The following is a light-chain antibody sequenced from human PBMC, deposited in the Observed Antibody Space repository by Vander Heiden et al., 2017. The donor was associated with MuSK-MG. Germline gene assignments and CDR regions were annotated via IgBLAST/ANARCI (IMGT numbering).Light chain of an antibody. J-gene: IGKJ4*01. Sequence: DIVMTQSPDFLPVPLGERATINCKSSQSVLYSSNSKSYLAWYQQKPVQAPKLLISSASTPESGVPDPPTGRASGTDFTLTMSSLQAEDVAVYYCQQYYSSPLTFGGGTKVEIK. CDR1: QSVLYSSNSKSY. V-gene: IGKV4-1*01. CDR2: SAS. CDR3: QQYYSSPLT.